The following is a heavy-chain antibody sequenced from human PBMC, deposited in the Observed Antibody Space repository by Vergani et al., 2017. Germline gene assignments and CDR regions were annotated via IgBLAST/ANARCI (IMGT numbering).Heavy chain of an antibody. CDR1: GFTFSSYW. CDR3: AKAGDTAMADFDY. Sequence: EVQLVESGGGLVQPGGSLRLSCAASGFTFSSYWMSWVRQAPGKGLEWVANIKQDGSEKYYVDSVKGRFTISRDNAKNSLYLQMNSLRAEDTAVYYCAKAGDTAMADFDYWGQGTLVTVSS. V-gene: IGHV3-7*01. D-gene: IGHD5-18*01. J-gene: IGHJ4*02. CDR2: IKQDGSEK.